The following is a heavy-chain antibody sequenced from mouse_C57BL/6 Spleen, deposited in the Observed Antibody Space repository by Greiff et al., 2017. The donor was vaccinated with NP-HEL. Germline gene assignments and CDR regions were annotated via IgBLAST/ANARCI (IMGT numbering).Heavy chain of an antibody. V-gene: IGHV5-9-1*02. J-gene: IGHJ4*01. D-gene: IGHD2-5*01. CDR2: ISSGGDYI. Sequence: EVKLVESGEGLVKPGGSLKLSCAASGFTFSSYAMSWVRQTPEKRLEWVAYISSGGDYIYYADTVKGRFTISRDNARNTLYLQMSSLKSEDTAMYYCTRGGTYYSNYVYAMDYWGQGTSVTVSS. CDR3: TRGGTYYSNYVYAMDY. CDR1: GFTFSSYA.